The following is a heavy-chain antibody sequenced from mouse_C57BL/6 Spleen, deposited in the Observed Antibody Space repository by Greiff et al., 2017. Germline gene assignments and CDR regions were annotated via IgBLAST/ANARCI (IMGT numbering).Heavy chain of an antibody. CDR2: IWGVGST. CDR1: GFSLTSYG. J-gene: IGHJ3*01. CDR3: ASALTGRGFAY. V-gene: IGHV2-6*01. D-gene: IGHD4-1*01. Sequence: QVQLQQSGPGLVAPSQSLSITCTVSGFSLTSYGVDWVRQSPGKGLEWLGVIWGVGSTNYNSALKSRLSISKDNSKSQVFLKMNSLQTDDTAMYYCASALTGRGFAYWGQGTLVTVSA.